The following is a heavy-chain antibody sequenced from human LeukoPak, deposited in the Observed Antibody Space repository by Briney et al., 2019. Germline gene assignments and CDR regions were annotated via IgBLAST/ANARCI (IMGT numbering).Heavy chain of an antibody. Sequence: GGSLRLSCAASVFTFSSYSMNWVRQAPGKGLEWVSYISSSISTIYYAHSVKGRFTIHSDNAKKSLSLQLNHRPAEDAAVYYCSVAGTRDYYYYYGMDVWGQGTTVTVSS. D-gene: IGHD6-19*01. CDR2: ISSSISTI. CDR1: VFTFSSYS. CDR3: SVAGTRDYYYYYGMDV. J-gene: IGHJ6*02. V-gene: IGHV3-48*01.